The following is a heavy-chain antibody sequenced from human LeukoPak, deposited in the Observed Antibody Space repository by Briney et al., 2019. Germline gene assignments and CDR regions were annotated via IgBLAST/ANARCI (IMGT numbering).Heavy chain of an antibody. CDR1: GFTLSSYE. CDR2: IDYSGGDT. D-gene: IGHD3-22*01. V-gene: IGHV3-23*01. J-gene: IGHJ4*02. CDR3: AKDDSDSSGYSPDY. Sequence: GGSLRLSCTASGFTLSSYEMSWIRQAPGKGLEWASSIDYSGGDTHYADSVKGRFTISRDNSKNTLYLQMNSLRAEDTAVYYCAKDDSDSSGYSPDYWGQGTLVTVSS.